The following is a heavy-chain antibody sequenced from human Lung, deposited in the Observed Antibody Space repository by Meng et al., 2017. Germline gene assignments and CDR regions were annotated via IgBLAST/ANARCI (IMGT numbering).Heavy chain of an antibody. J-gene: IGHJ4*02. CDR1: GGSFSGYY. Sequence: QWQLQRWGAGLLKPSETLSLTGAVYGGSFSGYYWSWIRQPPGKGLEWIGEIIDSGSTNYNPSLKSRVTISVDTSKNQFSLRVTSVTAADRAVYYCVRRTYSSGWYFDYWGQGTLVTVSS. CDR2: IIDSGST. D-gene: IGHD6-19*01. V-gene: IGHV4-34*02. CDR3: VRRTYSSGWYFDY.